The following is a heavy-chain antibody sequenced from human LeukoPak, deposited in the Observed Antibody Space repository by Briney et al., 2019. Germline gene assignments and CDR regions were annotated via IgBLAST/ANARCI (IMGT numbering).Heavy chain of an antibody. J-gene: IGHJ4*02. CDR1: GFTFSNYW. CDR2: IKQDGSEI. D-gene: IGHD5-12*01. CDR3: ASDRGHSGYDLYDY. Sequence: GGSLRLSCAASGFTFSNYWMGWVRQAPGKGLEWVPNIKQDGSEIYYVDSVKGRFTISRDAAKDSLYLQMNSLRAEDTAVYYCASDRGHSGYDLYDYWGQGTLVTVSS. V-gene: IGHV3-7*01.